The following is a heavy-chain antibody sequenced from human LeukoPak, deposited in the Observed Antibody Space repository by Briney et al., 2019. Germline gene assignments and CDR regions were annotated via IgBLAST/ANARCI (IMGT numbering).Heavy chain of an antibody. Sequence: SETLSLTCTVSGGSISSGGYYWSWIRQPPGKGLEWIGYIYHSGSTYYNPSLKSRVTIPVDRSKNQFSLKLSSVTAADTAVYYCARQDDRGYCSGGGCSEFDNWFDPWGQGTLVTVSS. J-gene: IGHJ5*02. D-gene: IGHD2-15*01. CDR2: IYHSGST. CDR3: ARQDDRGYCSGGGCSEFDNWFDP. V-gene: IGHV4-30-2*01. CDR1: GGSISSGGYY.